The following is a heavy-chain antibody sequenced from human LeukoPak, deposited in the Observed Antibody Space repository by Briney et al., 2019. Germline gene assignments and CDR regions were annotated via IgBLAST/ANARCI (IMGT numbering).Heavy chain of an antibody. CDR1: GYTFTGYY. D-gene: IGHD5-12*01. CDR2: INPNSGGT. Sequence: ASVKVSCKASGYTFTGYYMHWVRQAPGQGLEWMGWINPNSGGTNYAQKFQGRVTMTRDTSISTAYMELSRLRSDDTAVYYCARDPPIVATXGAGDYWGQGTLVTVSS. CDR3: ARDPPIVATXGAGDY. V-gene: IGHV1-2*02. J-gene: IGHJ4*02.